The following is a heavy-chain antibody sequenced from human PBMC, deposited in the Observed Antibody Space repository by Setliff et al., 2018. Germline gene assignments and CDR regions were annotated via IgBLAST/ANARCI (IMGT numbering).Heavy chain of an antibody. V-gene: IGHV1-69*13. Sequence: SVKVSCKASGGTFSSYAISWVRQAPGQGLEWMGGIIPIFGTANYAQKFQGRVTITADESTSTAYMELSSLRSEDTAVYYCARGYRGYYYGSGSYYNWFDPWGQGTLVTVSS. CDR3: ARGYRGYYYGSGSYYNWFDP. J-gene: IGHJ5*02. D-gene: IGHD3-10*01. CDR2: IIPIFGTA. CDR1: GGTFSSYA.